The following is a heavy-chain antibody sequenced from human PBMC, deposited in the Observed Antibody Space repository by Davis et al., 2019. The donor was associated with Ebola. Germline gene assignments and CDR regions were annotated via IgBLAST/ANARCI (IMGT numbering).Heavy chain of an antibody. CDR1: AYTFTTYG. J-gene: IGHJ6*04. CDR2: INPHNGNT. V-gene: IGHV1-18*04. D-gene: IGHD5-18*01. CDR3: AREGKIQLWSKTDYYYYYYGMDV. Sequence: ASVKVSCKASAYTFTTYGITWVRQAPGQGLEWMGWINPHNGNTNYAQNVQGRVTMTTDTSTSTAYMELRSLRSDDTAVYYCAREGKIQLWSKTDYYYYYYGMDVWGKGTTVTVSS.